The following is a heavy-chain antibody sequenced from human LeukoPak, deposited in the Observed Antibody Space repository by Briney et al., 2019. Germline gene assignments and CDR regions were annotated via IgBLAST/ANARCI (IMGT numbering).Heavy chain of an antibody. D-gene: IGHD4-17*01. Sequence: PGGSLRLSCAASVFTFSSYGMYWVRQAPGKGLEWVAFIRSDGSKKYYADSVKGRFTISRDNSKNTLYLQMNSLRAEDTAVYYCAKDLNYGDLLDYWGQGTLVTVSS. CDR1: VFTFSSYG. CDR2: IRSDGSKK. CDR3: AKDLNYGDLLDY. J-gene: IGHJ4*02. V-gene: IGHV3-30*02.